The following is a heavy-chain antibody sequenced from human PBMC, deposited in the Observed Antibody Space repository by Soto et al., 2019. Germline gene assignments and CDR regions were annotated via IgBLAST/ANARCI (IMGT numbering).Heavy chain of an antibody. J-gene: IGHJ4*02. CDR3: TTEKELGIPNFGWYFDY. V-gene: IGHV3-15*01. CDR1: GFTFSNAW. CDR2: IKSKTDGGTT. D-gene: IGHD7-27*01. Sequence: GGSLRLSCAASGFTFSNAWMSWVRQAPGKELEWVGRIKSKTDGGTTDYAAPVKGRFTISRDDSKNTLYLQMNSLKTEDTAVYYCTTEKELGIPNFGWYFDYWGQGTLVTVSS.